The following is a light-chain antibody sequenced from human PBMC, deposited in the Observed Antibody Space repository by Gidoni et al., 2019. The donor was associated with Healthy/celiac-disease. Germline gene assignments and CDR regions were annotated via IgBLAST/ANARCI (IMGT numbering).Light chain of an antibody. V-gene: IGKV1-39*01. CDR1: QSISSY. Sequence: DIHITQSPSSLSASVGDRVTITCRASQSISSYLNWYQQKPGKAPKILIYAASSLQSGVPSRFSGSGSGTDFTLTISSLQPEDFATYYCQQSYSTPLTFGGGTKVEIK. J-gene: IGKJ4*01. CDR3: QQSYSTPLT. CDR2: AAS.